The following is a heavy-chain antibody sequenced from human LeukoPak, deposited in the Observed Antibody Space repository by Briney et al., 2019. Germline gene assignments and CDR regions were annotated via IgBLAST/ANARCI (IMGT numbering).Heavy chain of an antibody. Sequence: EASVKVSCKASGYTFTSYSKYTIHWVRQAPGQRLEWMGWINAGIGETRYSQKFQGRVTFTGDTSANTVYMELNSLISEDTAVYYCARDSDTSDWAWVHWGQGTLVTVSS. CDR2: INAGIGET. V-gene: IGHV1-3*01. CDR1: GYTFTSYS. J-gene: IGHJ4*02. D-gene: IGHD6-19*01. CDR3: ARDSDTSDWAWVH.